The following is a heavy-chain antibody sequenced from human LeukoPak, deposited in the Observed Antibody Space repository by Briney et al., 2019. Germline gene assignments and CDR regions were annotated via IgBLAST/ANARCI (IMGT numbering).Heavy chain of an antibody. D-gene: IGHD2-2*01. Sequence: GGSLRLSCAASAFTFHDYGMSWVRQAPGKGLEWVSSINWNSGSTGYADSVKGRFSISRDDGKNSLYLQMNSLRAEDTALYYCARARDCSSITCPFDIWGQGTMVTVSS. CDR1: AFTFHDYG. CDR2: INWNSGST. CDR3: ARARDCSSITCPFDI. J-gene: IGHJ3*02. V-gene: IGHV3-20*04.